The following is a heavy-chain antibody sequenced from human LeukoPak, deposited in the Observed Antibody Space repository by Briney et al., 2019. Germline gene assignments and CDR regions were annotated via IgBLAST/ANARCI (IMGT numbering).Heavy chain of an antibody. J-gene: IGHJ6*03. Sequence: GASVKVSCKASGGTFISYAISWVRQAPGQGLEWMGGIIPIFGTANYAQKFQGRVTITADKSTSTAYMELTSLRSEDTAVYYCASRPISGGGYEISYYYFYMDVWGKGTTVTVSS. CDR3: ASRPISGGGYEISYYYFYMDV. V-gene: IGHV1-69*06. CDR1: GGTFISYA. CDR2: IIPIFGTA. D-gene: IGHD5-12*01.